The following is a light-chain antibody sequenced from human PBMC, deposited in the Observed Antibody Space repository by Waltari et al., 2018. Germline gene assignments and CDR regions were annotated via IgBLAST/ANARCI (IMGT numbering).Light chain of an antibody. V-gene: IGKV4-1*01. CDR2: WAS. Sequence: DIVMTQSPDSLAVSLGERATINCKSSQSVLYNSANKSYLNWYQQKPGQPPKLLIYWASTRESGVPDRISGAGSGTDFTLTISSLQSEDVAVYYCQQYYSTPLTFGGGTKVEIK. CDR3: QQYYSTPLT. CDR1: QSVLYNSANKSY. J-gene: IGKJ4*01.